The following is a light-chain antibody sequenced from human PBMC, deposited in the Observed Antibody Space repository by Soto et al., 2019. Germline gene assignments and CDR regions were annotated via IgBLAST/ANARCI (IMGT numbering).Light chain of an antibody. CDR3: QQLNDYPVT. CDR1: QGISSY. V-gene: IGKV1-9*01. Sequence: DIQLTQSPSFLSASVGDRVTITCRASQGISSYLAWYQQKPGIAPRLLIYTASTLQSGVPSRFSGSGSGTEFTLTISSLQPEDFATYYCQQLNDYPVTFGGGTKVEIK. J-gene: IGKJ4*01. CDR2: TAS.